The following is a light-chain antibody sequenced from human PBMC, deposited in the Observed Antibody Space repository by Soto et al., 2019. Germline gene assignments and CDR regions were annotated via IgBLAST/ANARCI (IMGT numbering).Light chain of an antibody. CDR3: QYYDESMWT. Sequence: VLTQSPDILSLSPGEVATLSCRASKRVVTSYLTWYQQKYGKSPKLLIYGVLYWADGVPDRFSGSGSGTDFTLSISRLEPEDFAVYYCQYYDESMWTFGRGTKVDIK. J-gene: IGKJ1*01. CDR2: GVL. V-gene: IGKV3-20*01. CDR1: KRVVTSY.